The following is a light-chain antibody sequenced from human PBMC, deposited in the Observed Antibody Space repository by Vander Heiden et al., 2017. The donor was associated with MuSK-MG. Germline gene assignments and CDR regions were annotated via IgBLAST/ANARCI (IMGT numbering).Light chain of an antibody. J-gene: IGKJ5*01. CDR1: KVIGNA. CDR3: RQEDCFPVT. CDR2: SAS. V-gene: IGKV1-6*01. Sequence: AIQMTQSPSSLSASVGDRVTITCRASKVIGNAVGWYQQKPGKAPKLLIYSASNLPSGVPSRFSGSGYGTDFTLTVTSLHSEDSATYYCRQEDCFPVTFGQGTRMEIK.